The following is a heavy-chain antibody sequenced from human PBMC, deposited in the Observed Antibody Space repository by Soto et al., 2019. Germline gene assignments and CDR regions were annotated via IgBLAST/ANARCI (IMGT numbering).Heavy chain of an antibody. Sequence: EVQLVESGGGLVQPGGSLRLSCAASGFTFSSYSMNWVRQAPGKGLEWVSYISSSSSTIYYADSVKGRFTISRDNAKNSLYLQMNSLRAEDTAVNYCARDLNYGLVDYWGQGTLVTVSS. CDR1: GFTFSSYS. J-gene: IGHJ4*02. CDR2: ISSSSSTI. D-gene: IGHD4-17*01. CDR3: ARDLNYGLVDY. V-gene: IGHV3-48*01.